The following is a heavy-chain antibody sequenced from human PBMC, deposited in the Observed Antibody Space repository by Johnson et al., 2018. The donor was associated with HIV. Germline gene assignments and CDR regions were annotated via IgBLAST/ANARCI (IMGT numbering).Heavy chain of an antibody. CDR2: ISWNSGSI. Sequence: VQLVESGGGVVRPGGSLRLSCAASGFTFDDYAMHWVRQAPGKGLEWVSGISWNSGSIGYADSVKGRFTISRDNAKNSLYLQMNSLRAEDTALYYCAKDMSVGASPVAFDIWGQGTMVTVSS. CDR1: GFTFDDYA. V-gene: IGHV3-9*01. CDR3: AKDMSVGASPVAFDI. D-gene: IGHD1-26*01. J-gene: IGHJ3*02.